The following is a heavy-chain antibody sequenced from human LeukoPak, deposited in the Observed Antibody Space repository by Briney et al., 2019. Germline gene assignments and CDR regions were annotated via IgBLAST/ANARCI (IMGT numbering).Heavy chain of an antibody. Sequence: PGRSLRLSCAASGFTFSSYAMSWVRQAPGKGLEWVSAISGSGGSTYYADSVKGRFTISRDNSKNTLYLQMNSLRAEDTAVYYCAKDRYDYGDYGGVFDYWGQGTLVTVSS. CDR2: ISGSGGST. D-gene: IGHD4-17*01. CDR1: GFTFSSYA. J-gene: IGHJ4*02. V-gene: IGHV3-23*01. CDR3: AKDRYDYGDYGGVFDY.